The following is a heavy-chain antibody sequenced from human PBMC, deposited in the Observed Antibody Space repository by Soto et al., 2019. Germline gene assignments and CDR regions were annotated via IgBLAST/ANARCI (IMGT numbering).Heavy chain of an antibody. CDR3: AKGRGGSGRSPPLINY. CDR2: ISGGGDTT. V-gene: IGHV3-23*01. D-gene: IGHD3-10*01. J-gene: IGHJ4*02. CDR1: GFTFNNYA. Sequence: EVQLLESGGGLVQPGGSLRLSCAASGFTFNNYAMTWVRQAPGKGLEWVSAISGGGDTTSYADSVKGRFTVSRDGSKNTLYLQMSSLRAEDTALYYCAKGRGGSGRSPPLINYWGQGTLVTVSS.